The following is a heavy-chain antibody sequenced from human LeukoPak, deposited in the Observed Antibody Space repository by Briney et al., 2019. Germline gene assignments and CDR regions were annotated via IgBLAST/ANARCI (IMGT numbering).Heavy chain of an antibody. Sequence: PSETLSLTCTVSGGSISSISYYWGWIRQPPGKGLEWIGSIYYSGSTYYNPSLKSRVTISVDTSKNQFSLNLSSVTAADTAVYYCARHLYYYYYYMDVWGKGTTVTVSS. CDR3: ARHLYYYYYYMDV. J-gene: IGHJ6*03. V-gene: IGHV4-39*01. CDR1: GGSISSISYY. CDR2: IYYSGST.